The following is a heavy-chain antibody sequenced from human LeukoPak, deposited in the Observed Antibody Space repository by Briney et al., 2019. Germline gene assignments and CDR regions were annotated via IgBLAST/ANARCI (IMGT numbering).Heavy chain of an antibody. CDR1: GFSFSSYG. Sequence: GGSLRLSCVTSGFSFSSYGMHWVRQAPGRGLEWVAFIQYDGRKKLCGDSVKGRCTISRDTSSKTIYLQVDSLRGEDTAVYYCVKDNGNFLTPDWWGQGTLVTVSS. D-gene: IGHD4-23*01. V-gene: IGHV3-30*02. CDR2: IQYDGRKK. CDR3: VKDNGNFLTPDW. J-gene: IGHJ4*02.